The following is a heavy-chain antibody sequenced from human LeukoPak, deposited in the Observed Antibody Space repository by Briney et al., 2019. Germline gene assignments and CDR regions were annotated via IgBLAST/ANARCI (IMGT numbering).Heavy chain of an antibody. CDR2: ISTYNGNT. CDR1: GYTFTSYD. V-gene: IGHV1-18*01. J-gene: IGHJ4*02. Sequence: GAPVKVCCKASGYTFTSYDINWVRQATGQRLKWMGWISTYNGNTNYAQKLQGRVTMTTDTSTSTAYMELRSLRSDDTAVYYCARGGYCGGDCSPSDYWGQGTLVTVSS. D-gene: IGHD2-21*02. CDR3: ARGGYCGGDCSPSDY.